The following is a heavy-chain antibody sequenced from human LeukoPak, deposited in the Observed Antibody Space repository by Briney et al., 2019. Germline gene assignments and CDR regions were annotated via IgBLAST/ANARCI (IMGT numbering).Heavy chain of an antibody. Sequence: GASVKVSCKASGYTFTSYAISWVRQAPGQGLEWMGWISAYNGNTNYAQKLQGRVTMTTDTSTSTAYMELRSLRSDDTAVYYCARSLYYYDSSGYFYWGQGTLVTVSS. D-gene: IGHD3-22*01. V-gene: IGHV1-18*01. CDR2: ISAYNGNT. CDR3: ARSLYYYDSSGYFY. CDR1: GYTFTSYA. J-gene: IGHJ4*02.